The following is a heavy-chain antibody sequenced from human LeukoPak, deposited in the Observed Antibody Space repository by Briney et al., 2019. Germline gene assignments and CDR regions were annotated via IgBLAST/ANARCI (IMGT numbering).Heavy chain of an antibody. D-gene: IGHD5-12*01. CDR2: INSDGSNT. Sequence: GSLRLSCAASGFTFRSYWMHWVRQAPVKGLVWVSHINSDGSNTDYADSVKGRFTISRDNANNTLYLQMSSLRAEDTAVYYCARGGSGYYGYWGQGTLVTVSS. V-gene: IGHV3-74*01. J-gene: IGHJ4*02. CDR1: GFTFRSYW. CDR3: ARGGSGYYGY.